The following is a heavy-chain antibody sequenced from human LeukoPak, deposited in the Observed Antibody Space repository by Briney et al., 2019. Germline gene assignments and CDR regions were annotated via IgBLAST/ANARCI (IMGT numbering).Heavy chain of an antibody. D-gene: IGHD2-2*01. CDR1: GYTFTGYY. V-gene: IGHV1-2*02. J-gene: IGHJ3*02. CDR3: ARDYGYCSSTSCPRSAFDI. CDR2: INPNSGGT. Sequence: ASVKVSCXASGYTFTGYYMHWVRRARGQGLEWMGWINPNSGGTNYAQKFQGRVTMTRDTSISTAYMELSRLRSDDTAVYYCARDYGYCSSTSCPRSAFDIWGQGTMVTVSS.